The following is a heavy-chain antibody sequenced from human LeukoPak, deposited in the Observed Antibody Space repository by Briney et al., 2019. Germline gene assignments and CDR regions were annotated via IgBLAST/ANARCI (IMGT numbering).Heavy chain of an antibody. D-gene: IGHD3-9*01. V-gene: IGHV4-59*01. CDR2: IYFSGNT. J-gene: IGHJ6*02. Sequence: PSETLSLTCTVSGDSINSYYWSWIRQPPGKGLEWIGYIYFSGNTKYNPSLENRVTIPVDRSKSQFYLTLRSVTAADTAVYFCARDLNHGFNYYYYGLEVWGQGTTVTVSS. CDR1: GDSINSYY. CDR3: ARDLNHGFNYYYYGLEV.